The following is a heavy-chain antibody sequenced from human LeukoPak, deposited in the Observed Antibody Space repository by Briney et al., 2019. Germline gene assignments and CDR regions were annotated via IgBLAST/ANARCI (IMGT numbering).Heavy chain of an antibody. V-gene: IGHV4-34*01. CDR1: GGSFSGYY. CDR3: ARGQIINWFDP. Sequence: SETLSLTCAVYGGSFSGYYWSWIRQPPGKGLEWTGEINHSGSTNYNPSLKSRVTISVDTSKNQFSLKLSSVTAADTAVYYCARGQIINWFDPWGQGTLVTVSS. J-gene: IGHJ5*02. CDR2: INHSGST.